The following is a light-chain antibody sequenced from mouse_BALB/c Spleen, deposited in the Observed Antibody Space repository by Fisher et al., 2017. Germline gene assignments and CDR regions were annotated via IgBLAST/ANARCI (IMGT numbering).Light chain of an antibody. CDR1: SSVSY. CDR3: QQRSSYPPT. CDR2: DTS. J-gene: IGKJ5*01. V-gene: IGKV4-55*01. Sequence: IVLTQSPAIMSASPGEKVTISCSASSSVSYMYWYQQKPGSSPRLLIYDTSNLASGVPVRFSGSGSGTSYSLTISRMEAEDAATYYCQQRSSYPPTFGAGTKLELK.